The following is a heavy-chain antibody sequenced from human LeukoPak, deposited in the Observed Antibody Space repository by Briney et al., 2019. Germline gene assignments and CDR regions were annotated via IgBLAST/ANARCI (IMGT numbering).Heavy chain of an antibody. CDR1: GFTFSSYS. Sequence: PGGSLRLSCTASGFTFSSYSMNWVRQAPGKGLEWVSSISSSSYIYYADSVKGRFTISRDNAKNSLYLQMNSLRAEDSAVYYCARDLYDSSGYSSPIDFWGQGTLVTVSS. V-gene: IGHV3-21*01. D-gene: IGHD3-22*01. J-gene: IGHJ4*02. CDR2: ISSSSYI. CDR3: ARDLYDSSGYSSPIDF.